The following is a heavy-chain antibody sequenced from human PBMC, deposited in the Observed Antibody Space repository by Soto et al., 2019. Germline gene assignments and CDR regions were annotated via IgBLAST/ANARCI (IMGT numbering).Heavy chain of an antibody. Sequence: SETLSLTCTVSGDSVTSDSYYWTWIRQPTGKGLEWIGHIYSSGSTKYNPSLQSRATISLDTSSNQFSLELTSVTAADTAIYYCARDIRGYSRAFEYCGQGTLVTVSS. CDR1: GDSVTSDSYY. V-gene: IGHV4-61*10. CDR3: ARDIRGYSRAFEY. J-gene: IGHJ4*02. D-gene: IGHD5-18*01. CDR2: IYSSGST.